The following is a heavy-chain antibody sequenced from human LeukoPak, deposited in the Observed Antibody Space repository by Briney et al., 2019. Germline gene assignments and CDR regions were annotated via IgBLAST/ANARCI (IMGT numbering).Heavy chain of an antibody. J-gene: IGHJ6*01. CDR2: INPSGGST. CDR3: ARGGSGSYWYYAMDV. Sequence: ASVKVSCKASGYTFTIYYIHWVRQAPGQGLEWMGIINPSGGSTDYAQKFQGRVTMTRDMSTSTVYMELSNLGSEDTAVYYCARGGSGSYWYYAMDVWGQGTTVTVSS. V-gene: IGHV1-46*01. D-gene: IGHD3-10*01. CDR1: GYTFTIYY.